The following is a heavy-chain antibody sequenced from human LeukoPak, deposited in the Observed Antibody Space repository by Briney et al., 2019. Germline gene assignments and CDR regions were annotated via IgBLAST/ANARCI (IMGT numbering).Heavy chain of an antibody. CDR3: ARDIEGYCSSTSCYWSAFDI. J-gene: IGHJ3*02. CDR2: ISYDGSNK. V-gene: IGHV3-30-3*01. D-gene: IGHD2-2*01. Sequence: GGSLRLSCAASGFTFSSYAMHWVRQAPGKGLEWVAVISYDGSNKYYADSVKGRFTISRDNSKNTLYLQMNSLRAEDTAVYYCARDIEGYCSSTSCYWSAFDIWGQGTMVTVSS. CDR1: GFTFSSYA.